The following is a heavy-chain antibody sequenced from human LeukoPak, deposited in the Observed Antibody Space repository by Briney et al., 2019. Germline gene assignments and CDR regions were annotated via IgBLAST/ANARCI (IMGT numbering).Heavy chain of an antibody. CDR1: GFTFNTYN. V-gene: IGHV3-23*01. D-gene: IGHD3-16*01. CDR3: AKDPRRVARLITFGGGRPYYFDY. CDR2: ISDSGGGA. J-gene: IGHJ4*01. Sequence: GGSLRLSCATSGFTFNTYNMNWVRQAPGKGLEWVSAISDSGGGAYYADSVKGRFTISRDNSKNTLYLQMNSLRAEDTAVYYCAKDPRRVARLITFGGGRPYYFDYWGQGTLVTVSS.